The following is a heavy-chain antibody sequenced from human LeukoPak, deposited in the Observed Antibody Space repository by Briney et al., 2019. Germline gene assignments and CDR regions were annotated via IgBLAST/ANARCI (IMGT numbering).Heavy chain of an antibody. CDR1: GFTFSSYG. D-gene: IGHD6-13*01. Sequence: GGSLRLSCAASGFTFSSYGMHWVRQAPGKGLEWVAVIWYDGSNKYYADSVKGRFTISRDNSKNTLYLQMNSLRAEDTAVYYCAREAAAGTRGLDYWGQGTLVTVSS. CDR2: IWYDGSNK. V-gene: IGHV3-33*01. J-gene: IGHJ4*02. CDR3: AREAAAGTRGLDY.